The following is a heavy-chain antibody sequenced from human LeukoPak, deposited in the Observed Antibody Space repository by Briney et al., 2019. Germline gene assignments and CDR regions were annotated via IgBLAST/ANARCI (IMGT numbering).Heavy chain of an antibody. Sequence: GGSLRLSCAASGFTFSSYAMHWVRQSLGKGLEWVAVMSYDGFNKYYADSVKGRFTISRDNSKNTLYLQMNSLRAEDTAVYYCAKTKGYSCGYYFDYWGQGTLVTVSS. V-gene: IGHV3-30*18. CDR2: MSYDGFNK. CDR3: AKTKGYSCGYYFDY. CDR1: GFTFSSYA. D-gene: IGHD5-18*01. J-gene: IGHJ4*02.